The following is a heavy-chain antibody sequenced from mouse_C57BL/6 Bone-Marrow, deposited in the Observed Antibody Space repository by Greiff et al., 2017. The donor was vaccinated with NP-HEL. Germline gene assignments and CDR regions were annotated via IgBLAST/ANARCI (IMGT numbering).Heavy chain of an antibody. J-gene: IGHJ3*01. CDR3: TVYYDYPWFAY. D-gene: IGHD2-4*01. V-gene: IGHV14-4*01. Sequence: VQLQQSGAELVRPGASVKLSCTASGFNIKDDYMHWVKQRPEQGLEWIGWIDPENGDTEYASKFQGKATITADTSSNTAYLQLSSLTSEDTAVYYCTVYYDYPWFAYWGQGTLVTVSA. CDR2: IDPENGDT. CDR1: GFNIKDDY.